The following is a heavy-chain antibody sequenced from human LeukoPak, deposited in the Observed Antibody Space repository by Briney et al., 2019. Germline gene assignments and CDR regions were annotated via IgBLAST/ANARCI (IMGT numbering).Heavy chain of an antibody. J-gene: IGHJ3*02. Sequence: ETLSLTCAVYGGSFSGYYWSWIRQPPGKGLEWVSAISGSGGSTYYADSVKGRFTISRDNSKNTLYLQMNSLRAEDTAVYYCAKGEVYYDILTGYSRPGAFDIWGQGTMVTVSS. CDR3: AKGEVYYDILTGYSRPGAFDI. D-gene: IGHD3-9*01. CDR2: ISGSGGST. CDR1: GGSFSGYY. V-gene: IGHV3-23*01.